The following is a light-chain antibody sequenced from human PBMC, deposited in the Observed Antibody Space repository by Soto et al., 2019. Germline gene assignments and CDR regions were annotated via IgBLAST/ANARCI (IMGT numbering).Light chain of an antibody. CDR3: QQSYSTPWT. V-gene: IGKV1-39*01. CDR1: QSISSY. J-gene: IGKJ1*01. Sequence: DIQMTQSPSSLSASLGDRVTITCRPSQSISSYLNWYQQKPGKAPKLLIYAASSLQSGVPSRFSGSGSGTDFTLTISSLQPEDFATYYCQQSYSTPWTFGQGTKVDIK. CDR2: AAS.